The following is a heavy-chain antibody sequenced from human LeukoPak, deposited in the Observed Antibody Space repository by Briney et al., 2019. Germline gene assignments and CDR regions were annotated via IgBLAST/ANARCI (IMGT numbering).Heavy chain of an antibody. J-gene: IGHJ4*02. CDR1: GDSINSGPYY. CDR2: IYYSGST. Sequence: PSQTLSLTCTVSGDSINSGPYYWSWIRQPPGKGLEWIGYIYYSGSTNYNPSLKSRVTISVDTSKNQFSLKLSSVTAADTAVYYCARVWVEGFRTSPYFDYWGQGTLVTVSS. D-gene: IGHD1-14*01. CDR3: ARVWVEGFRTSPYFDY. V-gene: IGHV4-61*01.